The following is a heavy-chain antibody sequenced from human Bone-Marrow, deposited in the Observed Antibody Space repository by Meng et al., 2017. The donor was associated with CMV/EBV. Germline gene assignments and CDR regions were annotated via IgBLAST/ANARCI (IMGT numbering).Heavy chain of an antibody. CDR2: MNPNSGNT. J-gene: IGHJ4*02. Sequence: ASVKVSCKASGYTFTSYDINWVRQATGQGLEWMGWMNPNSGNTGYAQKFQGRVTITRNTSISTAYMELSRLRSDDTAVYYCARGRITIFGVVIIPYFDYWGQGTLVTVSS. CDR3: ARGRITIFGVVIIPYFDY. V-gene: IGHV1-8*03. CDR1: GYTFTSYD. D-gene: IGHD3-3*01.